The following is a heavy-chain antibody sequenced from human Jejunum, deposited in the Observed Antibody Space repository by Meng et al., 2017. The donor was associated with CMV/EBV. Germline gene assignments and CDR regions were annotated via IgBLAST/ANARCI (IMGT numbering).Heavy chain of an antibody. J-gene: IGHJ3*02. CDR3: ARASGSYSDAFDI. CDR2: ISDRGGYI. CDR1: GFPFLDYR. Sequence: SGFPFLDYRMTCVRQAPGKGLEWVSSISDRGGYIYYAASVRGRFTLSRDNAKSSLYLHVTTLRAEDTAVYYCARASGSYSDAFDIWGQGTMVTVSS. D-gene: IGHD1-26*01. V-gene: IGHV3-21*01.